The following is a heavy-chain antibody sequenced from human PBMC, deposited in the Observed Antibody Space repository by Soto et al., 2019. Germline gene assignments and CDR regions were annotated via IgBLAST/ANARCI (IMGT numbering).Heavy chain of an antibody. Sequence: SVKVSCKASGYAFSIYSINWVRQAPGQGLEWMGGIIPIFGTANYAQKFQGRVTITADESTSTAYMELSSLRSEDTAVYYCARVRSPTIDFDYWGQGTLVTVSS. V-gene: IGHV1-69*13. D-gene: IGHD3-9*01. CDR1: GYAFSIYS. CDR3: ARVRSPTIDFDY. J-gene: IGHJ4*02. CDR2: IIPIFGTA.